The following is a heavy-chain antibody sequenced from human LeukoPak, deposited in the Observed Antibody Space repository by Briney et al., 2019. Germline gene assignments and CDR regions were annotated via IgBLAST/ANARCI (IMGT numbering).Heavy chain of an antibody. CDR1: GGSFRRYY. D-gene: IGHD3-3*01. V-gene: IGHV4-34*01. J-gene: IGHJ6*03. CDR2: IYNSGST. Sequence: SGTLSLTCAVCGGSFRRYYWSWIRPPPGEGLAWIGDIYNSGSTNYNPSLKSQVTISVATAKNQYSLKLSSVTAADTAVYYCARGHLTYDCWSGYTPYYYMDVWGKGTTVTVS. CDR3: ARGHLTYDCWSGYTPYYYMDV.